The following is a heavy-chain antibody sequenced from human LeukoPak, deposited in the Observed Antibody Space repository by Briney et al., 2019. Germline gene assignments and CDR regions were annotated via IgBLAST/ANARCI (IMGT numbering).Heavy chain of an antibody. Sequence: GGSLRLSXAASGFTFSSCGMHWVRQAPGKGLEWVAFIRYDGSNKYYADSVKGRFTISRDNSKNTLYLQMNSLRAEDTAVYYCAKEELNNWNDEDYWGQGTLVTVSS. D-gene: IGHD1-1*01. CDR2: IRYDGSNK. CDR3: AKEELNNWNDEDY. J-gene: IGHJ4*02. V-gene: IGHV3-30*02. CDR1: GFTFSSCG.